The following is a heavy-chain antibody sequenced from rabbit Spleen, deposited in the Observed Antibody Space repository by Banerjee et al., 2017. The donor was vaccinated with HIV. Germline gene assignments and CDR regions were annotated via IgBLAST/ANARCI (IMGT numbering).Heavy chain of an antibody. CDR3: AREGATYAGALDL. Sequence: QEQLVESGGDLVKPEGSLTLTCTASGFSFSTSYWICWVRQAPGKGLEWIGCIYGGSSGNTYYASWAKGRFTFSKTSSTTVTLQMTSLTAADTATYFCAREGATYAGALDLWGPGTLVTVS. V-gene: IGHV1S45*01. D-gene: IGHD4-2*01. CDR1: GFSFSTSYW. J-gene: IGHJ4*01. CDR2: IYGGSSGNT.